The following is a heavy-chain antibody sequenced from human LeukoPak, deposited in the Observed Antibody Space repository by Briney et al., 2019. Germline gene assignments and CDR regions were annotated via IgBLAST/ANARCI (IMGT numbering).Heavy chain of an antibody. Sequence: SETLSLTCAVYGGSFSGYYWSWIRQPPGKGLEWIGEINHSGSTNYNPSLKSRVTISVDTSKNQFSLKLSSVTAADTAVYYCARYRLREFDYWGQGTLVTVSS. CDR1: GGSFSGYY. V-gene: IGHV4-34*01. CDR3: ARYRLREFDY. J-gene: IGHJ4*02. CDR2: INHSGST. D-gene: IGHD4-17*01.